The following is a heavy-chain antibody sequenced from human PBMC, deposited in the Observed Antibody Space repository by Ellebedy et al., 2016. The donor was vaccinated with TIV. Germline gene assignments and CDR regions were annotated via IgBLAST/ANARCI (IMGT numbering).Heavy chain of an antibody. J-gene: IGHJ4*02. D-gene: IGHD1-1*01. Sequence: GESLKISXAASGFPFSDHAMHWVRQAPGKGLEWVAVISFDSRHKNYADSVRGRFTISRDSSTNTLYLQRNSLRTEDTGVYYCARDSFNGRNEGPDYWGQGALVTVSA. CDR2: ISFDSRHK. V-gene: IGHV3-30*03. CDR3: ARDSFNGRNEGPDY. CDR1: GFPFSDHA.